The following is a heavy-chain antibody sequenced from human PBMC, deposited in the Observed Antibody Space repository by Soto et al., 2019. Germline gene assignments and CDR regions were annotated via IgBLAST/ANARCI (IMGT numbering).Heavy chain of an antibody. V-gene: IGHV3-15*01. D-gene: IGHD1-26*01. CDR1: GFTFINAW. J-gene: IGHJ6*02. Sequence: EVQLVESGGGLVKPGGSLRLSCAASGFTFINAWMSWVRQAPGKGLEWVGRIKTKTDGETLDYAAPVKGRFTISRDDSKNTLFLQINSLKIEDTALYYCTREVGATGVYYNGMDVWGQGTVVTVSS. CDR2: IKTKTDGETL. CDR3: TREVGATGVYYNGMDV.